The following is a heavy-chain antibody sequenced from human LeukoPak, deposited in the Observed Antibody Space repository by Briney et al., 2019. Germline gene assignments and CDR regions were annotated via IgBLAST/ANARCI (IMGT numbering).Heavy chain of an antibody. CDR2: IYYSGST. J-gene: IGHJ6*02. V-gene: IGHV4-59*01. Sequence: SETLSLTCTVSGGSISSYYWSWIRQPPGKGVEWIGYIYYSGSTNYNPSLKSRVTISVDTSKNQFSLKLSSVTAADTAVYYCAREMYYYDSSGYYPSDYYGMDVWGQGTTVTVSS. CDR1: GGSISSYY. D-gene: IGHD3-22*01. CDR3: AREMYYYDSSGYYPSDYYGMDV.